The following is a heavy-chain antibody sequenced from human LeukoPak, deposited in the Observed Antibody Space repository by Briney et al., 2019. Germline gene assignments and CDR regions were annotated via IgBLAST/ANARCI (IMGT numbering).Heavy chain of an antibody. D-gene: IGHD2-21*02. Sequence: ASVKVSCKASGYTFTSYYMHWVRQAPGQGLEWMGIITPSSGSTSYTQKFQGRVTMTRDTSTSTVYMELSSLRSEDTAVFYCARGSGGDYGGRYFDSWGQGTLVTVSS. V-gene: IGHV1-46*01. CDR2: ITPSSGST. J-gene: IGHJ4*02. CDR3: ARGSGGDYGGRYFDS. CDR1: GYTFTSYY.